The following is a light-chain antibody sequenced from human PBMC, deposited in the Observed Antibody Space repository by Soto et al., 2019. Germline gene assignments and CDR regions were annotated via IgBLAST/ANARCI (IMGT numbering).Light chain of an antibody. CDR2: SDS. CDR3: QSYDSSLSARYV. V-gene: IGLV1-40*01. J-gene: IGLJ1*01. Sequence: QSVLTQPPSVSGAPGQRVTISCTGSSSNIGAGYEVHWYQQLPGAARKLLIYSDSNRPSGVPDRFSGSKSGTSASLAITGLQAEDEADYYCQSYDSSLSARYVFGTGTKLTVL. CDR1: SSNIGAGYE.